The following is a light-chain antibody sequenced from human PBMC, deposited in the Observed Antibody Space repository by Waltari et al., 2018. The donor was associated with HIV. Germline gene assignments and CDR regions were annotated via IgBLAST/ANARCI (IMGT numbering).Light chain of an antibody. CDR3: AAWDDSLNGYV. CDR2: SDN. V-gene: IGLV1-44*01. J-gene: IGLJ1*01. Sequence: QSVLTQPPSASGTPGQRVTISCSGSSSNIGSNTVYWYQQLPGTAPKLLIYSDNQRPSGVPDRFSGSKSDTSASLAISGLQSEDEADYYCAAWDDSLNGYVFGTGTKVTVL. CDR1: SSNIGSNT.